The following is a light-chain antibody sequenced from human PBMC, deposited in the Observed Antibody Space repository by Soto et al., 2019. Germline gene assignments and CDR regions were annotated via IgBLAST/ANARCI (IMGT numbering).Light chain of an antibody. CDR1: SSDVGGYNY. J-gene: IGLJ3*02. V-gene: IGLV2-14*01. CDR2: EVS. CDR3: SSYTSSSIPWV. Sequence: QSVLTQPASVSGSPGQSITISCTGTSSDVGGYNYVSWYQHHPGRAPKLMIYEVSDRPSGVSNRFSGSKSGNTASLTISGLQAEDEADYYCSSYTSSSIPWVFGGGTKLTVL.